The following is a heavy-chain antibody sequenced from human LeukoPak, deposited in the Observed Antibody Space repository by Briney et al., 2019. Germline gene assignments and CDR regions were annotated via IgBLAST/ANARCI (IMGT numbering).Heavy chain of an antibody. Sequence: PSETLSLTFTVSGGSISTYYWSWIRQPPGKGLEWIGEINHSGSTNYNPSLKSRVTISVDTSKNQFSLKLSSVTAADTAVYYCAREEWFDPWGQGTLVTVSS. V-gene: IGHV4-34*01. CDR3: AREEWFDP. CDR1: GGSISTYY. CDR2: INHSGST. J-gene: IGHJ5*02.